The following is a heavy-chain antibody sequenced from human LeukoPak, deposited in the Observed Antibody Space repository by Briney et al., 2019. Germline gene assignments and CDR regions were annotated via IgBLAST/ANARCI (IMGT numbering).Heavy chain of an antibody. Sequence: PSQTLSLTCSVSGGSISSGNYYWSWIRQPPGKGLEWIGSIYYSGSTYYNPSLKSRVTISVDTSKNQFSLKLSSVTAADTAVYYCARNILDSGYDYSDYWGQGTLVTVSS. V-gene: IGHV4-39*01. CDR3: ARNILDSGYDYSDY. CDR1: GGSISSGNYY. D-gene: IGHD5-12*01. CDR2: IYYSGST. J-gene: IGHJ4*02.